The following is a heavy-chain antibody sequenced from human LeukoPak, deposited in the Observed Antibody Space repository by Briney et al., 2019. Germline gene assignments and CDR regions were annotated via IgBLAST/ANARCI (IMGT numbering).Heavy chain of an antibody. D-gene: IGHD2-15*01. J-gene: IGHJ6*03. CDR3: ARTKLQYYYYMDV. Sequence: PSETLSLTCAVYGGSFSGYYWSWIRQPPGKGREWIGEINHSGSTNYNPSLKSRVTISVDTSKNQFSLKLSSVTAADTAVYYCARTKLQYYYYMDVWGKGTTVTVSS. CDR2: INHSGST. CDR1: GGSFSGYY. V-gene: IGHV4-34*01.